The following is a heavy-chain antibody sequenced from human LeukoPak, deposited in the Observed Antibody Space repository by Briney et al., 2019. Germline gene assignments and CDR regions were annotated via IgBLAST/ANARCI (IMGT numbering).Heavy chain of an antibody. D-gene: IGHD4-17*01. CDR3: AKRGGDFSYWFFDL. J-gene: IGHJ2*01. V-gene: IGHV3-23*01. CDR1: GFTFSNYG. CDR2: VSVGGDNT. Sequence: PGGSLRLSCAASGFTFSNYGMHWVRQAPGKGLEWVSAVSVGGDNTYYADSVKGRSTISRDNSKNTLFLQMNSLRAEDTAVYYCAKRGGDFSYWFFDLWGRGTLVTVSS.